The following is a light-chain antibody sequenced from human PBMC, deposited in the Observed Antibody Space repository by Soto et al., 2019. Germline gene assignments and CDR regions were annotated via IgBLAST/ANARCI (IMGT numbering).Light chain of an antibody. CDR3: TSYVGNDIWV. V-gene: IGLV2-8*01. Sequence: QSVLTQPPSASGSPGQSVTISCTGTSSDVGAYKYVSWYQQYPGKAPKLMIYEVTKRPSGVPVRFSGSKSGNTASLTVSGLQAEDEADYYCTSYVGNDIWVFGGGTQLTVL. CDR1: SSDVGAYKY. J-gene: IGLJ3*02. CDR2: EVT.